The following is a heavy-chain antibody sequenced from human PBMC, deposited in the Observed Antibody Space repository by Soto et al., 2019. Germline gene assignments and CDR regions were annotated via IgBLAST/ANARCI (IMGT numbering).Heavy chain of an antibody. J-gene: IGHJ4*02. CDR2: IYYSGST. V-gene: IGHV4-39*01. D-gene: IGHD6-13*01. CDR1: GGSISSSSYY. CDR3: VRHLRAVAAGVFDY. Sequence: SETLSLTCTVSGGSISSSSYYWGWIRQPPGKGLEWIGSIYYSGSTSYNPSHNSRVTMSVDTSKNQFSLKLSSVTAADTAVYYCVRHLRAVAAGVFDYWGQGALVTVSS.